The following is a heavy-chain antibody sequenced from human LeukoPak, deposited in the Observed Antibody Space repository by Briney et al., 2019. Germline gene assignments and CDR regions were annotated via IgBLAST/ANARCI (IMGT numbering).Heavy chain of an antibody. CDR3: VGGSFFDY. CDR1: GFTFGDYA. V-gene: IGHV3-49*04. J-gene: IGHJ4*02. D-gene: IGHD1-26*01. Sequence: PGGSLRLSCTTSGFTFGDYAMSWVRQAPGKGLEWVGFIRNKTYGGTTEYAASVKGRFTISRDDSKSIAYLQMNSLKTEDTAVYHCVGGSFFDYWGQGTLVTVSS. CDR2: IRNKTYGGTT.